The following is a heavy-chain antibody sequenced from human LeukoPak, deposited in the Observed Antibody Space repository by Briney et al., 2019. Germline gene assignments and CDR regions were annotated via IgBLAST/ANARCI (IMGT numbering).Heavy chain of an antibody. V-gene: IGHV4-59*01. CDR1: GGPIIASY. J-gene: IGHJ4*02. CDR3: ARVRFYDTTGYSTSHYLDY. D-gene: IGHD3-22*01. Sequence: PSETLSLTCAVSGGPIIASYWSWIRQPPGKGLEWIGYTHYSGTGNYNPSLKSRVTISIDTSKNRFSLRLTSVTAADTAVYYCARVRFYDTTGYSTSHYLDYWGQGALVTVSS. CDR2: THYSGTG.